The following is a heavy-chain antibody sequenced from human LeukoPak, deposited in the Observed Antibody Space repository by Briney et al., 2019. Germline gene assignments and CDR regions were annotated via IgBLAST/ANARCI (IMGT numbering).Heavy chain of an antibody. Sequence: SETLSLTCNVSGGSLSSYYWSWIRQPPGKGLEWIGYIYYSGSTDYNPSLKSRVAISVDTSKNQFSLKLSSVTAADTAVYYCARFYSNYISNYYYMDVWGKGTTVTVSS. J-gene: IGHJ6*03. CDR1: GGSLSSYY. CDR3: ARFYSNYISNYYYMDV. CDR2: IYYSGST. D-gene: IGHD4-11*01. V-gene: IGHV4-59*01.